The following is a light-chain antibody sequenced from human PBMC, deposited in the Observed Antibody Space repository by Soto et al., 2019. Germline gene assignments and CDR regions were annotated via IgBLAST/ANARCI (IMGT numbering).Light chain of an antibody. CDR3: QDFDSPQWT. J-gene: IGKJ1*01. V-gene: IGKV3-20*01. CDR1: QRASRQY. CDR2: SVS. Sequence: VLTQSPDTLSLSPGDRVTLSCRANQRASRQYLSWYQQRPGQPPRLLIYSVSMRADGIPERFSGSGSGSEFTLTINRLEPEDFAVYYCQDFDSPQWTFGQGTKIE.